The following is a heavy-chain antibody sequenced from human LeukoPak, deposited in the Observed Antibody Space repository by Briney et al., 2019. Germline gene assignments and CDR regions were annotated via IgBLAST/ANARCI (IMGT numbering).Heavy chain of an antibody. CDR1: GGSITIGTW. V-gene: IGHV4-4*02. Sequence: PSETLSLTCAVSGGSITIGTWWTWVRQPPGQGLEWIGEVYYSGSPNYNSSLKSRVTISLDKTKNQFLLNLTSVTAADTAVYYCARGPRKWGQGTMVTVSS. CDR3: ARGPRK. CDR2: VYYSGSP. J-gene: IGHJ3*01.